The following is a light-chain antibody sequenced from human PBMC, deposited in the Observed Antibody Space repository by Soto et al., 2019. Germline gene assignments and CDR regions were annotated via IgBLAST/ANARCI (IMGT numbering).Light chain of an antibody. V-gene: IGLV1-40*01. CDR3: QSYDSSLSGWV. CDR1: SSNIGAGYD. Sequence: QSVLTQPPSVSGAPGQRVTISCTGSSSNIGAGYDVHWYQQLPGTAPKLLIYDNSNRPSGVPDRFSGSKSGTSASLAITGLQAEDEADYYCQSYDSSLSGWVLGGGTKLTVL. J-gene: IGLJ3*02. CDR2: DNS.